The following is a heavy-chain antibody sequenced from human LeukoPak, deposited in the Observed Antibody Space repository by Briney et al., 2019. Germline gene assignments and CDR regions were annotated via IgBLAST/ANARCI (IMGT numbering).Heavy chain of an antibody. J-gene: IGHJ4*02. CDR2: IRYDGSNK. V-gene: IGHV3-30*02. CDR3: AKDPTVTTSATFDY. CDR1: GFTFSSYG. Sequence: PGGSLRLSCAASGFTFSSYGMHWVRLAPGKGLEWVAFIRYDGSNKYYADSVKGRFTISRDNSKNTLYLQMNSLRAEDTAVYYCAKDPTVTTSATFDYWGQGTLVTVSS. D-gene: IGHD4-17*01.